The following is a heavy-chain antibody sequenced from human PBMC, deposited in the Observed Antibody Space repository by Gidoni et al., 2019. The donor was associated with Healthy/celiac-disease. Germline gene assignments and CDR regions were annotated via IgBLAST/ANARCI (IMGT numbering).Heavy chain of an antibody. Sequence: QVQLVESGGGLVKPGGSLRLSCAASGFTFSDYYMSWIRQAPGKGLEWVSYNSSSSSYTNYADSVKGRFTISRDNAKNSLYLQMNSLRAEDTAVYYCARAYYDSSGPFDYWGQGTLVTVSS. CDR2: NSSSSSYT. CDR3: ARAYYDSSGPFDY. CDR1: GFTFSDYY. V-gene: IGHV3-11*06. D-gene: IGHD3-22*01. J-gene: IGHJ4*02.